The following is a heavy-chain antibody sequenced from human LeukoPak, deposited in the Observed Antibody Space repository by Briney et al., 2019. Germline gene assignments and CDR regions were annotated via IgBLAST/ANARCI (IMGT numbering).Heavy chain of an antibody. CDR1: GYTFTGYY. D-gene: IGHD2-2*01. Sequence: ASVKVSCKASGYTFTGYYMHWVRQAPGQGLEWMGWINPNSGGTNYAQKFQGRVTMTRDTSISTAYMELSSLRSEDTAVYYCAREIGGDIVVVSWFDPWGQGTLVTVSS. CDR3: AREIGGDIVVVSWFDP. V-gene: IGHV1-2*02. J-gene: IGHJ5*02. CDR2: INPNSGGT.